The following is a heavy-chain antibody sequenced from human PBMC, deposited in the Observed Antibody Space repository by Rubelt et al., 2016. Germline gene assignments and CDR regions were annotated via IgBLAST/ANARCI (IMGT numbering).Heavy chain of an antibody. V-gene: IGHV1-2*06. Sequence: HWVRQAPGQGLEWMGRINPNSGGTNYAQKFQGRVTVTRDTSISTAYMELSRLRSDDTAVYYCARERSSWDWFDPWGQGTLVTVSS. CDR3: ARERSSWDWFDP. D-gene: IGHD6-13*01. CDR2: INPNSGGT. J-gene: IGHJ5*02.